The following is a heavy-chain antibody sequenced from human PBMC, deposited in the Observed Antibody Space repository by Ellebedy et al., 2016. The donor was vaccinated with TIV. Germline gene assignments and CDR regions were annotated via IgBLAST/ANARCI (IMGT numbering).Heavy chain of an antibody. CDR1: GFTFSGYA. V-gene: IGHV3-23*01. CDR2: INSRGGTT. CDR3: AKDLWFGEDY. D-gene: IGHD3-10*01. J-gene: IGHJ4*02. Sequence: PGGSLRLSCAASGFTFSGYAMSWVRQTPGKRLEWVSGINSRGGTTSYADSVKGRFTISRDNSKNTLYLQMNSLRAEDTAVYYCAKDLWFGEDYWGQGTLVTVSS.